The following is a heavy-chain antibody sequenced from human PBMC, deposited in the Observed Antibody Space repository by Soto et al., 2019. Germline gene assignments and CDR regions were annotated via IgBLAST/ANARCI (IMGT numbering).Heavy chain of an antibody. CDR3: ARYRREAVAGYTLDN. Sequence: PSETLSLTCTVSGGSISSNYWTWIRQPPGKGLEWIGYVHNSGSTNYNPSLKSRVTISEDTSKSQFSLKVNYMTAADTAVYYCARYRREAVAGYTLDNWGQGMLVTVSS. J-gene: IGHJ4*02. CDR1: GGSISSNY. V-gene: IGHV4-59*01. CDR2: VHNSGST. D-gene: IGHD6-13*01.